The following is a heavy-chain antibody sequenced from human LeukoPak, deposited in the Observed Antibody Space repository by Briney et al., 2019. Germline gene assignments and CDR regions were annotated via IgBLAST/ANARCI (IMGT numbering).Heavy chain of an antibody. CDR3: TSGDMWLPLSSPREG. J-gene: IGHJ4*02. CDR2: IRSKTNGGTT. V-gene: IGHV3-49*03. D-gene: IGHD5-12*01. Sequence: GGSLRLSCTASGFTFGDYAMSWFRQAPGKGLEWVGFIRSKTNGGTTEYAASVKGRFTISRDDSKSIAYLQMNSLKTEDTAVYYCTSGDMWLPLSSPREGGGQGTLVTVSS. CDR1: GFTFGDYA.